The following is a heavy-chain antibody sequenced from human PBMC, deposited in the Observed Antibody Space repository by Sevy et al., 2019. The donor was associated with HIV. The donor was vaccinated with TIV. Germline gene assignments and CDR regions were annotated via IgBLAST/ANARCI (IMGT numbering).Heavy chain of an antibody. D-gene: IGHD2-21*02. J-gene: IGHJ4*02. CDR1: GFTFSIYA. V-gene: IGHV3-23*01. Sequence: GGSLRLSCATSGFTFSIYAMSWVRQAPGKGLEWVSSMSGRGGAIYYADSVKGRFTISRDNSRNTLYLHMNSLRVGDTAVYFCAKNREDLETARVFDYWGQGTLVTVSS. CDR2: MSGRGGAI. CDR3: AKNREDLETARVFDY.